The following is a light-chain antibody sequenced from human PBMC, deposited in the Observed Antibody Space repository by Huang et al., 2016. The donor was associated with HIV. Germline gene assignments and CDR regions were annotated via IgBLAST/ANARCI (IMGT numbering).Light chain of an antibody. CDR1: HGVGNH. CDR2: GAS. V-gene: IGKV3-15*01. CDR3: QQYNTWPYT. Sequence: EVLLTQSPATLYVSPGERATLSCRASHGVGNHFAWYQQKLGQAPRLLIYGASARSTGLPARFSGSGSGTEFTLTISSLKSEDFAVYYCQQYNTWPYTFGQGT. J-gene: IGKJ2*01.